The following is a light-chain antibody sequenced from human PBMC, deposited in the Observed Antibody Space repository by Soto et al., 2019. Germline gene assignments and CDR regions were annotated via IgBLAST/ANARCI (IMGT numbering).Light chain of an antibody. CDR3: QQYFSAPWT. V-gene: IGKV1-27*01. CDR1: QAIRNS. J-gene: IGKJ1*01. Sequence: DIQMTQSPSSLSASVGDRVTISCRASQAIRNSLAWYQQKPGKVPKLLIYAASTLQSGVPSRFSGSGSGTDFTLTISSLQPEDVATYYCQQYFSAPWTFGQGTKVEIK. CDR2: AAS.